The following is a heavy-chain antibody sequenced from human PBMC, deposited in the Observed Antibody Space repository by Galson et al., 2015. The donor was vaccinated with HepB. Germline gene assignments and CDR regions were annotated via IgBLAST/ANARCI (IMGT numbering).Heavy chain of an antibody. Sequence: SVKVSCKASGYPFGGYYMHWVRQAPGQGLEWMGRINPNSGDTYYAQKFQGRVTMTRDTSISTAYMEVISLTSDDTAVYYCARAPLIGTLNWCDPWGQGTLVTVSS. CDR2: INPNSGDT. CDR1: GYPFGGYY. CDR3: ARAPLIGTLNWCDP. V-gene: IGHV1-2*06. D-gene: IGHD2-8*01. J-gene: IGHJ5*02.